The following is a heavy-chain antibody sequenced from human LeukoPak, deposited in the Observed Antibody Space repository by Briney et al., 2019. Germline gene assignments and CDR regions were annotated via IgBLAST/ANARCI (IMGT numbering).Heavy chain of an antibody. CDR2: INPNSGGT. CDR3: ARPAPHYGDETLYFDH. V-gene: IGHV1-2*06. Sequence: GASVKVSCKASGYTFTGYYMHWVRQAPGQGLEWMGRINPNSGGTNYAQKFEGRVTMTGDTYISTAYMELSRLRSDDTAVYYCARPAPHYGDETLYFDHWGQGTLVTVSS. J-gene: IGHJ4*02. D-gene: IGHD4-17*01. CDR1: GYTFTGYY.